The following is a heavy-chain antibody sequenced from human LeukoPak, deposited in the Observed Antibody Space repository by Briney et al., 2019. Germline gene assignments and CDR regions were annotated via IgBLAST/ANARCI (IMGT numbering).Heavy chain of an antibody. J-gene: IGHJ4*02. CDR1: GFTFSTYW. V-gene: IGHV3-7*01. CDR2: IKQDGSEK. CDR3: ASEGWAERYFDF. D-gene: IGHD6-19*01. Sequence: GGSLRLSCAASGFTFSTYWMSWVRQAPGKGLEWAANIKQDGSEKNYEDSVKGRFTISRDNAKNSLYLQMNSLRAEDTAVYYCASEGWAERYFDFWGQGTLVTVSS.